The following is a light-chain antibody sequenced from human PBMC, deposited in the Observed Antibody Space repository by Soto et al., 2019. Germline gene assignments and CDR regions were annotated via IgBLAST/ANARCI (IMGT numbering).Light chain of an antibody. CDR1: QGISTY. CDR3: QQSYSTTWT. Sequence: DIQMTQSPSSLSASVGDRVTITCRASQGISTYLNWYQQKPGKAPKLLIYAASSLQSGVPSRFSGSGSETDFTLTISSLQPEDFATYSCQQSYSTTWTFGQGTKVVIK. V-gene: IGKV1-39*01. CDR2: AAS. J-gene: IGKJ1*01.